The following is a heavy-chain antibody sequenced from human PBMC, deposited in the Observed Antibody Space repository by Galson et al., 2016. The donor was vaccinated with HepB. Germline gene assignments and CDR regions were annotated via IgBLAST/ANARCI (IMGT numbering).Heavy chain of an antibody. J-gene: IGHJ4*02. CDR1: GFTFSRYA. D-gene: IGHD5-12*01. CDR3: ATSNSRSGYDWRVTDY. Sequence: SLRLSCAASGFTFSRYAMSWVRQAPGKGLEWVSAMNGGGSSTHYADSVKGRFTISRDNSKNTLYPQINSLKAEDTAVYYCATSNSRSGYDWRVTDYWGQGTLVTVSS. V-gene: IGHV3-23*01. CDR2: MNGGGSST.